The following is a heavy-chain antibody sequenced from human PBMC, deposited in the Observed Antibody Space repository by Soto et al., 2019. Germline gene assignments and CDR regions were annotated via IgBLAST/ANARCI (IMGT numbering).Heavy chain of an antibody. J-gene: IGHJ6*02. V-gene: IGHV4-34*01. CDR3: ARLKTNYGMDV. D-gene: IGHD4-17*01. CDR1: GGSFSGYY. Sequence: SETLSLTCAVYGGSFSGYYRNWIRQPPGKGLEWIGEINHSGSTNYNPSLKSRVTVSVDTSKNQFSLKLSSVTAADTAVYYCARLKTNYGMDVWGQGTTVTVSS. CDR2: INHSGST.